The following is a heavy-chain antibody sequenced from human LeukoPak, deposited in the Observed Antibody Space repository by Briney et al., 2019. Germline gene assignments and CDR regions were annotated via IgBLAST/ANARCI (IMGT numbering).Heavy chain of an antibody. J-gene: IGHJ6*02. D-gene: IGHD2-15*01. CDR1: GYSFTSYW. CDR2: IYPGDSDT. Sequence: GESLKISCKGSGYSFTSYWIGWVRQMPGKGLEWMGIIYPGDSDTRYSPSFQGQVTISADKSISTAYLQWSSLKASDTAMYYCARLKCSGGSCYHEYYYYYGMDVWGQGTTVTVSS. CDR3: ARLKCSGGSCYHEYYYYYGMDV. V-gene: IGHV5-51*01.